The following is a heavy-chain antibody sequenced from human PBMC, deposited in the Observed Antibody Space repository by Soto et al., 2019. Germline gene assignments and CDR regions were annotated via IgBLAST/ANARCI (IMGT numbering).Heavy chain of an antibody. CDR2: ISYDGSNK. V-gene: IGHV3-30*18. CDR1: GFTFSSYA. Sequence: QVQLVESGGGVVKPGRSLRLPCAASGFTFSSYARHGVGQAPGKGLEWVAVISYDGSNKYYADSVKGRFTISRDNSKNTLYLQMNSLRAEDTAVYYCAKKLVTPDYWGQGTLVTVSS. J-gene: IGHJ4*02. CDR3: AKKLVTPDY. D-gene: IGHD2-21*02.